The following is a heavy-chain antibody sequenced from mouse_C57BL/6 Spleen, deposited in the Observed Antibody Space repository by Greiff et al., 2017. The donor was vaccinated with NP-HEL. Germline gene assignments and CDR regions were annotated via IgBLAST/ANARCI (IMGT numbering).Heavy chain of an antibody. CDR2: IDPETGGT. J-gene: IGHJ2*01. CDR3: TRSVLRGLDY. Sequence: VQLQQSGAELVRPGASVTLSCKASGYTFTDYEMHWVKQTPVHGLEWIGAIDPETGGTAYNQKFKGKAILTADKSSSTAYMELRSLTSEDSAVYYCTRSVLRGLDYWGQGTTLTVSS. D-gene: IGHD1-1*01. CDR1: GYTFTDYE. V-gene: IGHV1-15*01.